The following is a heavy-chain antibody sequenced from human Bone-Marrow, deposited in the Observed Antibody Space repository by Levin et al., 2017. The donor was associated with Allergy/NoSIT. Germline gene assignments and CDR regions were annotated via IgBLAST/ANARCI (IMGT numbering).Heavy chain of an antibody. J-gene: IGHJ4*02. Sequence: GESLKISCKASGYSFTTYWIAWVRQMPGKGLELMGTIYPDDSDTRYSPSFQGQVTISADKSISTAYLQWGSLKASDSATYFCARGHLGVRMCDSWGQGTLVTFSS. CDR2: IYPDDSDT. D-gene: IGHD3-16*01. V-gene: IGHV5-51*01. CDR3: ARGHLGVRMCDS. CDR1: GYSFTTYW.